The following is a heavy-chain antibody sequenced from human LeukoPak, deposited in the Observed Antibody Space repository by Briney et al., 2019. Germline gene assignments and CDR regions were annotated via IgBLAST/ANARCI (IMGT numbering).Heavy chain of an antibody. CDR3: ARTRYYYDSSGYYMDV. D-gene: IGHD3-22*01. Sequence: SETLSLTCTVSGGSISSSSYYWGWIRQPPGKGLEWIGSIYYSGSTYYNPSLKSRVTISVDTSKNQFSLKLSSVTAADTAVYYCARTRYYYDSSGYYMDVWGKGTTVTISS. CDR2: IYYSGST. J-gene: IGHJ6*03. CDR1: GGSISSSSYY. V-gene: IGHV4-39*07.